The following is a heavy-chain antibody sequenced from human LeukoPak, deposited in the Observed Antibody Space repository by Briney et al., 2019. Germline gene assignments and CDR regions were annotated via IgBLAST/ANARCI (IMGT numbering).Heavy chain of an antibody. Sequence: SQTLSITRTVSGGYISRDNWSWIWQPPGRGLESVGYIYYSGSTNYNPSLKSRGTISVDTSKNQFSLKLSSVTAADAAVYYCARGRGYYYDTPFDYWGQGTLVTVSS. CDR1: GGYISRDN. CDR3: ARGRGYYYDTPFDY. J-gene: IGHJ4*02. CDR2: IYYSGST. D-gene: IGHD3-22*01. V-gene: IGHV4-59*01.